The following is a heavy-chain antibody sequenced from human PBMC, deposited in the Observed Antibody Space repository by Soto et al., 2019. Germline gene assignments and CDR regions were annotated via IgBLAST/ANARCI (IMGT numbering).Heavy chain of an antibody. CDR3: AIDGVAAAEVLYGMDV. D-gene: IGHD6-13*01. CDR2: ISYDGSNK. J-gene: IGHJ6*02. CDR1: GFTFSSYA. Sequence: GGSLRLSCAASGFTFSSYAMHWVRQAPGKGLEWVAVISYDGSNKYYADSVKGRFTISRDNSKNTLYLQMNSLRAEDTAVYYCAIDGVAAAEVLYGMDVWGQGTTVTVSS. V-gene: IGHV3-30-3*01.